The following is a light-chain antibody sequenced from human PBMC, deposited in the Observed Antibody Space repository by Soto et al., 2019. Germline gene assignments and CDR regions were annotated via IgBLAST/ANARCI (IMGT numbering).Light chain of an antibody. V-gene: IGKV3-20*01. CDR2: GAS. J-gene: IGKJ1*01. Sequence: EIVLTQSPGTLSLSPGERATLSCRASQSVSSSYLAWYQQKPGQPPRLLIYGASNRATGIPDRFSGSGSGTDFTLTISRLEPEDLAVYYCQQYGSSSWTFGQGTKVEIK. CDR3: QQYGSSSWT. CDR1: QSVSSSY.